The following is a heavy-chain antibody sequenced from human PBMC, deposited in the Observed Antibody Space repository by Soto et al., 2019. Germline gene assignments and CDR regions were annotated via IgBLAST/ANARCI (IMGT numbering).Heavy chain of an antibody. Sequence: QVQLVQSGAEVKKPGSSVKVSCKASGGTFSSYAISWVRQAPGQGLEWMGGIIPIFGTANYAQKFQGRVTITADESTSTAYMELSSLRSEDTAVYYCASGIQIDNWNDGSYGMDVWGQGTTVTVSS. CDR2: IIPIFGTA. J-gene: IGHJ6*02. CDR1: GGTFSSYA. V-gene: IGHV1-69*12. D-gene: IGHD1-20*01. CDR3: ASGIQIDNWNDGSYGMDV.